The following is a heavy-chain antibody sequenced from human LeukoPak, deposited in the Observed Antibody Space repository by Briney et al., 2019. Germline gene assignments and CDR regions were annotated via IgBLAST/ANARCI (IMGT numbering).Heavy chain of an antibody. CDR1: GGSISSYY. J-gene: IGHJ4*02. CDR3: AGILSSSWSVDYYFDY. CDR2: IYYSGST. V-gene: IGHV4-59*08. Sequence: SETLSLTCTVSGGSISSYYWSWIRQPPGKGLEWIGYIYYSGSTNYNPSLKSRVTISVDTSMNQFSLKLSSVTAADTAVYYCAGILSSSWSVDYYFDYCGQGTLVTVSS. D-gene: IGHD6-13*01.